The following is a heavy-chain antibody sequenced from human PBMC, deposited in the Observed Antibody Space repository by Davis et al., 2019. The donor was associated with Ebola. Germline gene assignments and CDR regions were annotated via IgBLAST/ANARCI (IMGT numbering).Heavy chain of an antibody. CDR2: FDPEDGET. V-gene: IGHV1-24*01. CDR1: GYTLTELS. CDR3: ARVPRYCSSTSCYYYGMDV. D-gene: IGHD2-2*01. J-gene: IGHJ6*02. Sequence: AASVKVSCKVSGYTLTELSMHWVRQAPGKGLEWMGGFDPEDGETIYAQKFQGRVTITADKSTSTAYMELSSLRSEDTAVYYCARVPRYCSSTSCYYYGMDVWGQGTTVTVSS.